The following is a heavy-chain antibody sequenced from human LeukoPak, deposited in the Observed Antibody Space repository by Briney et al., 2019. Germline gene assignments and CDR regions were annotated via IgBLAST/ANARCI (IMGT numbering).Heavy chain of an antibody. CDR1: GGSINNNNYY. J-gene: IGHJ3*01. V-gene: IGHV4-39*07. D-gene: IGHD5-24*01. CDR3: AIFDLTIEMATMRAAFDL. Sequence: PSETLSLTCTVSGGSINNNNYYWGWVRQPPGEGLEWIGNIFYSGITSYSPSLKSRVTISVDTSKNQFSLKLTSVTAADTAIYYCAIFDLTIEMATMRAAFDLWGQGTLVTVSS. CDR2: IFYSGIT.